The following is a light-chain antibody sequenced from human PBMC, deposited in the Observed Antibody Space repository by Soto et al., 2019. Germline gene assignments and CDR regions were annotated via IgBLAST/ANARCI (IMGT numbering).Light chain of an antibody. CDR2: DVS. CDR1: SSDVGGYNY. Sequence: QSALTQPASVSGSPGQSITISCTGTSSDVGGYNYDSWYQQHPGKAPKLMIYDVSNRPSGVSNRFSGSKSGNTASLTISGLQAEDEADFYCSTYTSFSSLVFGGGTNLTVL. V-gene: IGLV2-14*01. J-gene: IGLJ2*01. CDR3: STYTSFSSLV.